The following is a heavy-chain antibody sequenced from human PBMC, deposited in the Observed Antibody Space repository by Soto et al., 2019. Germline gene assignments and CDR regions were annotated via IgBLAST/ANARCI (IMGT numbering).Heavy chain of an antibody. V-gene: IGHV4-30-2*01. J-gene: IGHJ3*02. CDR2: IFHSGST. CDR1: GGSISSGGYS. D-gene: IGHD3-10*01. CDR3: AISRVYPLGAFEI. Sequence: PSETLSLTCAVSGGSISSGGYSWSWIRQPPGKGLEWIGYIFHSGSTYYKPSLKSRVTISVDRSKNQFSVKLSSVSAADTAVYYCAISRVYPLGAFEIWGQGTMVTVSS.